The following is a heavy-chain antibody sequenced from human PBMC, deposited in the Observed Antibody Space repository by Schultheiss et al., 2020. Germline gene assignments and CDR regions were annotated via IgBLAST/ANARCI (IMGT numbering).Heavy chain of an antibody. D-gene: IGHD6-6*01. CDR3: AGIAANLFGWIWFDP. Sequence: GGSLRLSCAASVFTFNSYAIHWVRQAPGKGLEWVAVISYDGSNKYYADSVKGRFTISRDNSKNTLYLQMNSLRAEDTAVYYCAGIAANLFGWIWFDPWGQGTLVTVSS. CDR2: ISYDGSNK. J-gene: IGHJ5*02. V-gene: IGHV3-30-3*01. CDR1: VFTFNSYA.